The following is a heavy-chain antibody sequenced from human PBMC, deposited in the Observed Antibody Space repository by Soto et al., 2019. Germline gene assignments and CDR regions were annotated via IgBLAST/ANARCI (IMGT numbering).Heavy chain of an antibody. CDR2: IKSSGDIT. V-gene: IGHV1-46*01. J-gene: IGHJ4*02. CDR3: AREPPNTSLFDC. CDR1: GYTFSTYY. Sequence: QVQLVQSGAEVTKPGASVKISCKTSGYTFSTYYMHWVRLAPGQGLEWVGIIKSSGDITLYAQKFQGRVTMSKDTSTSTVYMEVSSLRSEDTAVYYCAREPPNTSLFDCWGQGTQVTVSS. D-gene: IGHD7-27*01.